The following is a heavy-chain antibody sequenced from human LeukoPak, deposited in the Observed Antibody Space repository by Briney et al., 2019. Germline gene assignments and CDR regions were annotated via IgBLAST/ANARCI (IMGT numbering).Heavy chain of an antibody. Sequence: GGSLRLSCAASGFTFSSYAMSWDRQAPGKGLEWVSAISGSGGSTYYADSVKGRFTISRDNSKNTLYLQMNSLRAEDTAVYYCAKDRSITISEVGAGIDYWGQGTLVTVSS. D-gene: IGHD3-9*01. J-gene: IGHJ4*02. CDR2: ISGSGGST. CDR1: GFTFSSYA. V-gene: IGHV3-23*01. CDR3: AKDRSITISEVGAGIDY.